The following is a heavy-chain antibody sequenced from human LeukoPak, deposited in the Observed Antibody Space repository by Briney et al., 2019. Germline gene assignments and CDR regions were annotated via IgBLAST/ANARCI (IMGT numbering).Heavy chain of an antibody. CDR2: MNEDGSQK. CDR3: ARDIPRGSTHLDY. CDR1: GFTFSSYW. Sequence: GGSLRLSCAASGFTFSSYWMTWVRQAPGKGLEWVASMNEDGSQKNYGDSVKGRFTISRDNAENSLYLQMNVLRVEDTAVYYCARDIPRGSTHLDYWGQGTLVTVSA. J-gene: IGHJ4*02. D-gene: IGHD1-26*01. V-gene: IGHV3-7*01.